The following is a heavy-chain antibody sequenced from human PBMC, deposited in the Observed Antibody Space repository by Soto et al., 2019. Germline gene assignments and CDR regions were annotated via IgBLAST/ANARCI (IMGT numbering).Heavy chain of an antibody. CDR3: ARDHYDILTGYGWFDP. CDR1: GYTFTSYG. D-gene: IGHD3-9*01. Sequence: ASVKVSCKASGYTFTSYGISWVRQAPGQGLEWMGWISAYNGNTNYAQKLQGRVTMTTDTSTSTAYMELRSLRSDDTAVYYCARDHYDILTGYGWFDPWGQGTLVTVSS. J-gene: IGHJ5*02. V-gene: IGHV1-18*01. CDR2: ISAYNGNT.